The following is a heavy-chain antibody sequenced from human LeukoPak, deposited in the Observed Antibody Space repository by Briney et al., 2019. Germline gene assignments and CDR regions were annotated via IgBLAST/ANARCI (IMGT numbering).Heavy chain of an antibody. V-gene: IGHV4-34*01. Sequence: SETLSLTCAVYGGSFSGYYWSWIRQPPGKGLEWIGEINHSGSTNYNPSLKSRVTISVDTSKNQFSLKLSSVTAADTAVYYCARGQDFDWLLGRYYYYYGMDVWGQGTTVTVSS. D-gene: IGHD3-9*01. J-gene: IGHJ6*02. CDR3: ARGQDFDWLLGRYYYYYGMDV. CDR1: GGSFSGYY. CDR2: INHSGST.